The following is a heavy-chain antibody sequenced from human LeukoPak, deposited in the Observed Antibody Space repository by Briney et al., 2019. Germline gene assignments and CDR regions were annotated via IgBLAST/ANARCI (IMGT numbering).Heavy chain of an antibody. CDR2: IYPGDSDT. Sequence: GESLKISCKGSGYSFTSYWIGWVRQMPGKGLEWMGIIYPGDSDTRYSPSFQGQVTISADKSISTAYLQWSSLKASDTAMYYCARVSSGRFRELLFDYWGQGTLVTVSS. V-gene: IGHV5-51*01. D-gene: IGHD3-10*01. J-gene: IGHJ4*02. CDR1: GYSFTSYW. CDR3: ARVSSGRFRELLFDY.